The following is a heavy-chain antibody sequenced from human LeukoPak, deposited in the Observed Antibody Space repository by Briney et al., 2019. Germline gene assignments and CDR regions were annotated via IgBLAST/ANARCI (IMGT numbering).Heavy chain of an antibody. CDR1: GYFLGRLA. V-gene: IGHV1-24*01. CDR2: FHPENDKT. J-gene: IGHJ6*03. CDR3: ATTRSGGSKWIYYYFYMDV. Sequence: ASVKVSRKVSGYFLGRLAMHWVRQVPGKGLEWMGGFHPENDKTVYTEKFEARVTMTEETSTNTAYMELSRLTSDDTAVYYCATTRSGGSKWIYYYFYMDVWGNGTTVIVSS. D-gene: IGHD2-15*01.